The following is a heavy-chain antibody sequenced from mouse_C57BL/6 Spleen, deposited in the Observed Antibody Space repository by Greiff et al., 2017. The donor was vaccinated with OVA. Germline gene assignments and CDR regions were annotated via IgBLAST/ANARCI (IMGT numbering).Heavy chain of an antibody. CDR1: GYTFTDYY. CDR3: ARSGYYGNYVNYAMDY. Sequence: QVQLQQSGPELVKPGASVKISCKASGYTFTDYYINWVKQRPGQGLEWIGWIFPGSGSTYYNEKFKGKATLTVDKSSSTAYMLLSSLTSEDSAVYFCARSGYYGNYVNYAMDYWGQGTSVTVSS. V-gene: IGHV1-75*01. D-gene: IGHD2-1*01. J-gene: IGHJ4*01. CDR2: IFPGSGST.